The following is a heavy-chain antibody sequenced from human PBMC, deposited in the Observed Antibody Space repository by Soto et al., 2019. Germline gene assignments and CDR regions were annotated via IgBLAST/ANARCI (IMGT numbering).Heavy chain of an antibody. Sequence: GGSLRLSCAASGFTFSSYAMSWVRQAPGKGLEWVSAISGSGGSTYYADSVKGRFTISRDNSKNTLYLQMNSLRAEDTAVYYCAKFRYYYGSGSYEDYGMDVWGQGTTVTVSS. D-gene: IGHD3-10*01. CDR2: ISGSGGST. V-gene: IGHV3-23*01. J-gene: IGHJ6*02. CDR1: GFTFSSYA. CDR3: AKFRYYYGSGSYEDYGMDV.